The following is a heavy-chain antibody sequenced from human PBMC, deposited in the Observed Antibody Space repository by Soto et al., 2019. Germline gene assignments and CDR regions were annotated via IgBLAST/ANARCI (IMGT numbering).Heavy chain of an antibody. J-gene: IGHJ6*02. V-gene: IGHV4-39*01. CDR1: GGSISSGGYY. Sequence: SETLSLTCTVSGGSISSGGYYWSWIRQHPGKGLEWIGSIYYSGSTYFNPSLNSRVTMSVDTSKTQFSLKLSSVTAADTAVYYCVRVISSSSSLGLRYYYYGMDVWGQGTTVTVSS. D-gene: IGHD6-6*01. CDR3: VRVISSSSSLGLRYYYYGMDV. CDR2: IYYSGST.